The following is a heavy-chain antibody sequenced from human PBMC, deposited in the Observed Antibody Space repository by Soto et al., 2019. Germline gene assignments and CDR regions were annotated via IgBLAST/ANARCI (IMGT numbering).Heavy chain of an antibody. V-gene: IGHV1-2*02. CDR3: ARDGVLLWFGDEYYFDY. CDR2: INPNSGGT. CDR1: IYTFTCYY. Sequence: GXSVNVSCKAYIYTFTCYYMPWVRQAPGQGLEWMGWINPNSGGTNYAQKFQGRVTMTRDTSISTAYMELSRLRSDDTAVYYCARDGVLLWFGDEYYFDYWGQGTLVTVSS. D-gene: IGHD3-10*01. J-gene: IGHJ4*02.